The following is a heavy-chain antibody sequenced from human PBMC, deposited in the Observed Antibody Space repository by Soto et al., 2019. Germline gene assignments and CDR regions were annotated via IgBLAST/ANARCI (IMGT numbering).Heavy chain of an antibody. J-gene: IGHJ6*01. CDR3: AAGIYYHFWSGYSQALYY. D-gene: IGHD3-3*02. V-gene: IGHV1-58*01. CDR2: IAVGSGNT. Sequence: SVKVSCKASGFTFTSSAVQWVRQARGQRLEWIGWIAVGSGNTNYAQKFQERVTITRDMSTRTAYMELSRLGSEDTAVDYCAAGIYYHFWSGYSQALYY. CDR1: GFTFTSSA.